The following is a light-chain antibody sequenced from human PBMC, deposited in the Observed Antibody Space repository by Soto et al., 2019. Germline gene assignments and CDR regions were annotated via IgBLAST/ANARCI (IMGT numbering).Light chain of an antibody. CDR1: QDISSY. CDR2: GAS. Sequence: IQLTQSPSSLPAYIADRVTITCRASQDISSYLAWYQQKPGKAPKLLIYGASTLQSGVPSRFSGSGSGTDFTLAISCLEPEDFATYYCQQFSFYPLTFCHGTQVEIK. CDR3: QQFSFYPLT. J-gene: IGKJ5*01. V-gene: IGKV1-9*01.